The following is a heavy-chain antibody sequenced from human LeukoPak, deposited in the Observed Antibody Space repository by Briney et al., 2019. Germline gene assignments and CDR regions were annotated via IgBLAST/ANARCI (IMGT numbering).Heavy chain of an antibody. D-gene: IGHD6-13*01. V-gene: IGHV4-39*01. CDR2: IYYSGST. Sequence: PSETLSLTCTVSGGSISSSSYYWGWIRHPPGKGLEWIGSIYYSGSTYYNPSLKSRVTISVDTSKNQFSLKLSSVTAADTAVYYCARLEAAAGKGDFDYWGQGTLVTASS. CDR3: ARLEAAAGKGDFDY. J-gene: IGHJ4*02. CDR1: GGSISSSSYY.